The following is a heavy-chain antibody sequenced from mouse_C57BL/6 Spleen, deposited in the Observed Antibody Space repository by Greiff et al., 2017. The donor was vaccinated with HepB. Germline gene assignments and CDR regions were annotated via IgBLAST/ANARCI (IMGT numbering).Heavy chain of an antibody. Sequence: EVQLQQSGAELVKPGASVKLSCTASGFNIKDYYMHWVKQRPEQGLEWIGRIDPENGDTKYAPKFQGKATITADTSSNTAYLQLSSLTSGDTAVYYGASSLSRVGGTWFAYRGQGTLVTVSA. CDR1: GFNIKDYY. V-gene: IGHV14-2*01. CDR3: ASSLSRVGGTWFAY. CDR2: IDPENGDT. J-gene: IGHJ3*01. D-gene: IGHD1-1*01.